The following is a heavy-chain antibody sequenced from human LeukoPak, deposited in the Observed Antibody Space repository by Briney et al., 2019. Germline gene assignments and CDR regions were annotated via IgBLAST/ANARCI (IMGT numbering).Heavy chain of an antibody. Sequence: SETLSLTCTVSGYSISSGYYWGWIRQPPGKGLEWIGSIYHSGSTYYNPSLKSRVTISVDTSKNQFSLKLSSVTAADTAVYYCAREGGYCSSTSCYGIGWWTTVTTGDFDYWGQGTLVTVSS. D-gene: IGHD2-2*01. CDR2: IYHSGST. CDR1: GYSISSGYY. V-gene: IGHV4-38-2*02. J-gene: IGHJ4*02. CDR3: AREGGYCSSTSCYGIGWWTTVTTGDFDY.